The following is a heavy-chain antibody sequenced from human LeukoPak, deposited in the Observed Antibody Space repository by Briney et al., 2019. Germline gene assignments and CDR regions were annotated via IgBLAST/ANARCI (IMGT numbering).Heavy chain of an antibody. D-gene: IGHD2-2*02. CDR2: IIPIFGIA. Sequence: ASVKVSCKASGGTFNSYAISWVRQAPGQGLEWMGGIIPIFGIANYTQKFQGRVTITADKSTSTAYMELSSLRSEDTAVYYCASWGYCSSTSCYRGSGYYYYGMDVWGQGTTVTVSS. V-gene: IGHV1-69*10. CDR3: ASWGYCSSTSCYRGSGYYYYGMDV. J-gene: IGHJ6*02. CDR1: GGTFNSYA.